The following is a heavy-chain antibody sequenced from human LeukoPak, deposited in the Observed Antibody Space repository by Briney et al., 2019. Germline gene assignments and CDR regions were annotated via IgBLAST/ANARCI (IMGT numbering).Heavy chain of an antibody. CDR3: ARGYSSGWYYY. D-gene: IGHD6-19*01. Sequence: SETLSLTCAVYGGSFSGYYWSWIRQPPGKGLEWIGSIYYSGSTYYNPSLKSRVTISVDTSKNQFSLKLSSVTAADTAVYYCARGYSSGWYYYWGQGTLVTVSS. CDR2: IYYSGST. V-gene: IGHV4-34*01. CDR1: GGSFSGYY. J-gene: IGHJ4*02.